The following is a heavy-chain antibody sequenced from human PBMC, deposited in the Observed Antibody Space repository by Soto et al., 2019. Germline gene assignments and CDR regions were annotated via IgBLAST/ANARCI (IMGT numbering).Heavy chain of an antibody. CDR2: IYYSGST. Sequence: QVQLQESGPGLVKPSQTLSLTCTVSGGSISSGGYYWSWIRQHPGKGLEWSGYIYYSGSTYYHPSLKSRVTISVDTSKNQFSLKLSSVTAADTAVYYCARVPVFPYGDYGVWFDPWGQGTLVTVSS. CDR3: ARVPVFPYGDYGVWFDP. CDR1: GGSISSGGYY. J-gene: IGHJ5*02. V-gene: IGHV4-31*03. D-gene: IGHD4-17*01.